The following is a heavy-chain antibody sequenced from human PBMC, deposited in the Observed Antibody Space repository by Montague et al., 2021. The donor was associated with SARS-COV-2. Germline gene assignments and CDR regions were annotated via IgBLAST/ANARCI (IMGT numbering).Heavy chain of an antibody. D-gene: IGHD2-2*01. CDR3: VREGDCSGTTCYGWFDP. CDR1: GDSISGYY. CDR2: IHSSGST. Sequence: SETLSLTCNVSGDSISGYYWSWIRQTPGKGLEWIGYIHSSGSTNYNPSLKSRLTMSVDMSNNQFSLKLHSVTAADTAVCYCVREGDCSGTTCYGWFDPWGQGNLVIVSS. J-gene: IGHJ5*02. V-gene: IGHV4-59*01.